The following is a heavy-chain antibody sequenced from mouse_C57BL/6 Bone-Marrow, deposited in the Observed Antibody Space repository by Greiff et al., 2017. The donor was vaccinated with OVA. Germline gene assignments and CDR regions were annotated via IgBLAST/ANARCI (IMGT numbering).Heavy chain of an antibody. D-gene: IGHD1-1*01. CDR3: ARSDYYGSSYGYFDV. V-gene: IGHV1-81*01. J-gene: IGHJ1*03. CDR1: GYTFTSYG. Sequence: QVQLKQSGAELARPGASVKLSCKASGYTFTSYGISWVKQRTGQGLEWIGEIYPRSGNTYYNEKFKGKATLTADKSSSTAYMELRSLTSEDSAVYFCARSDYYGSSYGYFDVWGTGTTVTVSS. CDR2: IYPRSGNT.